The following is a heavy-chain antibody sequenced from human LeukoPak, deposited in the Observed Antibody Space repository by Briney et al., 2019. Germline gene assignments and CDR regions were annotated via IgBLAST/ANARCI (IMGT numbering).Heavy chain of an antibody. CDR2: ISAYNGNT. CDR3: ARVLRYFDWFKWYFDL. V-gene: IGHV1-18*01. Sequence: ASVKVSCKAFGYTFTNFAVSWVRQAPGQGLEWMGWISAYNGNTNYAQKVQGRVTMTTDTSTNTAYMELRSRRSYDTAVYYCARVLRYFDWFKWYFDLWGRGTLVTVSS. D-gene: IGHD3-9*01. CDR1: GYTFTNFA. J-gene: IGHJ2*01.